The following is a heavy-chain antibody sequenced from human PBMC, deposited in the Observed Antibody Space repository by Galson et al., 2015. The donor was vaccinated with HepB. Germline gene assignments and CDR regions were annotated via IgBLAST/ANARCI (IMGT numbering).Heavy chain of an antibody. J-gene: IGHJ4*02. CDR2: ISGSGDTT. CDR3: AKDRVYLSVRAFYIDY. Sequence: LRLSCAASGFTFSNYAMSWVRQAPGKGLEWVSAISGSGDTTYYADSVKGRFTISRDNSKNTLYLQMNSLRAEDTAVYYCAKDRVYLSVRAFYIDYWGQGTLVTVSS. D-gene: IGHD2-8*01. CDR1: GFTFSNYA. V-gene: IGHV3-23*01.